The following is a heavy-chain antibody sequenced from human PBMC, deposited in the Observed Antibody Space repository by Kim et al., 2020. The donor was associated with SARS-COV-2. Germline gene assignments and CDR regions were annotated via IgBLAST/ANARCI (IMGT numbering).Heavy chain of an antibody. V-gene: IGHV5-10-1*01. CDR3: ARHSGPAPYY. Sequence: TNYSPSFQDHVTISADKSISTAYLQWSSLKASDTAMYYCARHSGPAPYYWGQGTLVTVSS. CDR2: T. D-gene: IGHD2-15*01. J-gene: IGHJ4*02.